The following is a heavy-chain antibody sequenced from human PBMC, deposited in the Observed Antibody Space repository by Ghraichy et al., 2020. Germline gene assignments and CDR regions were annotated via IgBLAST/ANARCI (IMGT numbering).Heavy chain of an antibody. CDR2: IYYSGST. CDR3: ARHGWELPLDY. D-gene: IGHD1-26*01. CDR1: GGSISSYY. Sequence: SETLSLTCTVSGGSISSYYWSWIRQPPGKGLEWIGYIYYSGSTNYNPSLKSRVTISVDTSKNQFSLKLSSVTAADTAVYYCARHGWELPLDYWGQGTLVTVSS. J-gene: IGHJ4*02. V-gene: IGHV4-59*08.